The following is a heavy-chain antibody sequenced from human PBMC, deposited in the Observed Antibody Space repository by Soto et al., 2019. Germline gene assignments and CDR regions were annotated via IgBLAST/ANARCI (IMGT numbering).Heavy chain of an antibody. Sequence: ASVKVSCKASGYTFTSYGISWVRQAPGQGLEWMGWISAYNGNTNYAQKLQGRVTMTTDTSTSTAYMELRSLRPDDTAVYYCARDLVVAARYGMDVWGQGTTVTVSS. CDR3: ARDLVVAARYGMDV. J-gene: IGHJ6*02. V-gene: IGHV1-18*01. D-gene: IGHD2-15*01. CDR1: GYTFTSYG. CDR2: ISAYNGNT.